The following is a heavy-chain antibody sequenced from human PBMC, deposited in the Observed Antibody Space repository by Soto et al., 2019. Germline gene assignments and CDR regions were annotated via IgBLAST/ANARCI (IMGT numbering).Heavy chain of an antibody. D-gene: IGHD5-12*01. CDR1: GYPFFTYD. CDR3: ARHHGPTTSENGFDP. V-gene: IGHV1-18*01. J-gene: IGHJ5*02. Sequence: QVHLVQSGVEVKTPGASVKVSCQASGYPFFTYDISWVRQAPGQGLEWMGWISTYSGDTKYAQKFQGRVTMTTDTTTTTAYLELRSRRSDDTAVYYCARHHGPTTSENGFDPWGQGTPVTVSS. CDR2: ISTYSGDT.